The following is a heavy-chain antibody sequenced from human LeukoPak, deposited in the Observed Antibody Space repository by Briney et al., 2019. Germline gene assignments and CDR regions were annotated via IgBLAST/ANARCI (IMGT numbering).Heavy chain of an antibody. Sequence: GGSLRLSCAASGFTFSSYVMNWVRQAPGKGLEWVSYISSSSSTIYYADSVKGRFTISRDNAKNSLYLQMNSLRAEDTAVYYCAREGRVLWFGELSYYYYMDVWGKGTTVTVSS. V-gene: IGHV3-48*01. D-gene: IGHD3-10*01. CDR1: GFTFSSYV. J-gene: IGHJ6*03. CDR2: ISSSSSTI. CDR3: AREGRVLWFGELSYYYYMDV.